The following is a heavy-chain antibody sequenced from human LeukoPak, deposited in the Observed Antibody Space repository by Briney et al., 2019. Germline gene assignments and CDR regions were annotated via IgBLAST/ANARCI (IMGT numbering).Heavy chain of an antibody. CDR2: IYYSGST. CDR1: GGSFSGYY. Sequence: SETLSLTCAVYGGSFSGYYWSWIRQPPGKGLEWIGYIYYSGSTNYNPSLKSRVTISVDTSKNQFSLKLSSVTAADTAVYYCARENYDGDSSRFDYWGQGTLVTVSS. D-gene: IGHD4-17*01. V-gene: IGHV4-59*01. CDR3: ARENYDGDSSRFDY. J-gene: IGHJ4*02.